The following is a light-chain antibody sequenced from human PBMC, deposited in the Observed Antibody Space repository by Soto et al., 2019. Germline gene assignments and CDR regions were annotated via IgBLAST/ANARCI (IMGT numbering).Light chain of an antibody. CDR3: CSYTSSSTLVV. Sequence: QSALTQPASVSGSPGQSITISCTGTSSDIGAYNYVSWYQQHPGKAPKLMIYAVNNRPSGVSDRFSGSKSGNTASLTISGLQAEDEADYYFCSYTSSSTLVVFGGGTMLTVL. V-gene: IGLV2-14*01. CDR1: SSDIGAYNY. CDR2: AVN. J-gene: IGLJ2*01.